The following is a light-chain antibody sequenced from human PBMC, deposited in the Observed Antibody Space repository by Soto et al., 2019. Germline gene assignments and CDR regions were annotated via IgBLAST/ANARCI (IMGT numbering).Light chain of an antibody. CDR3: QQYGSSRT. CDR2: GAS. V-gene: IGKV3-20*01. Sequence: EIVLTQSPGTLSLSPGERATLSCRASQSVSSSYLASYQQKPGQAPRLLIYGASSRATGIPDRFIGSGSGTDCSLTISTLEPEVFAVYYCQQYGSSRTFGQGTKVEIK. J-gene: IGKJ1*01. CDR1: QSVSSSY.